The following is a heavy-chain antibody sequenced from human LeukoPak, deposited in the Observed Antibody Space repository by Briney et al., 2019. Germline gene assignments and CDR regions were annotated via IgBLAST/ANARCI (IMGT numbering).Heavy chain of an antibody. D-gene: IGHD2-2*01. CDR3: ARLMRYQLLFSGY. J-gene: IGHJ4*02. CDR2: IYYSGST. CDR1: GGSISSSSYY. V-gene: IGHV4-39*01. Sequence: SETLSLTCTVSGGSISSSSYYWGWIRRPPGKGLEWIGSIYYSGSTYYNPSLKSRVTISVDTSKNQFSLKLSSVTAADTAVYYCARLMRYQLLFSGYWGQGTLVTVSS.